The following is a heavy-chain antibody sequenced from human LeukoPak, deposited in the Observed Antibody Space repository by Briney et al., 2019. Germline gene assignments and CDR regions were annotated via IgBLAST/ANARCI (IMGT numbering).Heavy chain of an antibody. CDR2: IYHSGST. J-gene: IGHJ6*02. CDR3: ARKKYCSSTSCYHYYYYYYGMDV. D-gene: IGHD2-2*01. Sequence: SETLSLTCAVSGVSISSSNWWSWVRQPPGKGLEWIGEIYHSGSTNYNPSLKSRVTISVDKSKNQFSLKLSSVTAADTAVYYCARKKYCSSTSCYHYYYYYYGMDVWGQGTTVTVSS. CDR1: GVSISSSNW. V-gene: IGHV4-4*02.